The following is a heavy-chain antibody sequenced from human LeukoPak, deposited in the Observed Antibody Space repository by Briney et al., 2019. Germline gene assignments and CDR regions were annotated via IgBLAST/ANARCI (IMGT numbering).Heavy chain of an antibody. CDR3: ARGTLLALFY. Sequence: SPETLSLTCTVSGGSISSSSYYWGWIRQPPGKGLEWIGSIYYSGSTYYNPSLKSRVTISVDTSKNQFSLKLSSVTAADTAVYYCARGTLLALFYWGQGTLVTVSS. CDR2: IYYSGST. D-gene: IGHD1-26*01. V-gene: IGHV4-39*01. CDR1: GGSISSSSYY. J-gene: IGHJ4*02.